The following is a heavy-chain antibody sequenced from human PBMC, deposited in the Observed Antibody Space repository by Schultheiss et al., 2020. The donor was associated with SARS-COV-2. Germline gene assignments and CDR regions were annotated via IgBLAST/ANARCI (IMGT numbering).Heavy chain of an antibody. CDR2: IYSCGST. CDR3: ARDSPTYYYDSSGYYFDY. Sequence: GGSLRLSCAASGFTVSSNYMSWVRQAPGKGLEWVSVIYSCGSTYYADSVKGRFTISRDNAKNSLYLQMNSLRAEDTAVYYCARDSPTYYYDSSGYYFDYWGQGTLVTVSS. CDR1: GFTVSSNY. D-gene: IGHD3-22*01. J-gene: IGHJ4*02. V-gene: IGHV3-66*03.